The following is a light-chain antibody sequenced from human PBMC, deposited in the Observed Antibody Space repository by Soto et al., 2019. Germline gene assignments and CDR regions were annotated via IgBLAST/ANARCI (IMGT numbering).Light chain of an antibody. CDR1: STNIGAGYY. V-gene: IGLV1-40*01. Sequence: QSVLTQPPSVSGAPGQRVTISCTGSSTNIGAGYYVHWYQQLPGTAPKLLIYGNSNRPSGVPDRFSGSKSGTSASLAITGLQAEDEADYYCQSYDSSRSGYVVFGGGTKLTVL. CDR3: QSYDSSRSGYVV. CDR2: GNS. J-gene: IGLJ2*01.